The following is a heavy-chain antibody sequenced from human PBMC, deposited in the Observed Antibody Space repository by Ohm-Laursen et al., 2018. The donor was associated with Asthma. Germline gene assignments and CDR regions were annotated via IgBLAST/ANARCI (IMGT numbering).Heavy chain of an antibody. D-gene: IGHD2-15*01. Sequence: SSVKVSCKSLGGTLGTSVIGWVRQAPGQGLEWLGGINSVFGTSTYAQKFHDRFTITADESTSTVYMTLSSLTSEDTAVYYCASKAGSCITSNCYSLDFWGQGTLVTVSS. J-gene: IGHJ4*02. CDR3: ASKAGSCITSNCYSLDF. CDR2: INSVFGTS. CDR1: GGTLGTSV. V-gene: IGHV1-69*01.